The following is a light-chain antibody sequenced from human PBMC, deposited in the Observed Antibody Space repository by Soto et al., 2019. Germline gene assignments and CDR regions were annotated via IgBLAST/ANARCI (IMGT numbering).Light chain of an antibody. J-gene: IGKJ4*01. CDR2: DAY. CDR1: QSFRGL. Sequence: EVVLTQSPVTLSLSPGERATLSCRASQSFRGLLAWYQQKPGQAPRLLIYDAYNRATGIPPRFSGSGSGTDFTFTISSLQPEDIATYYCQQYDNLPPAFGGGTKVEIK. V-gene: IGKV3-11*01. CDR3: QQYDNLPPA.